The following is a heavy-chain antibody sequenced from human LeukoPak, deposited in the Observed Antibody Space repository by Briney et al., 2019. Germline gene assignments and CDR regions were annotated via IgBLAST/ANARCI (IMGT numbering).Heavy chain of an antibody. J-gene: IGHJ4*02. V-gene: IGHV1-2*02. CDR2: INANSAGT. CDR1: GYTFTGDY. D-gene: IGHD5-18*01. Sequence: ASLKVSCKASGYTFTGDYMHWVRQAPGQGLEWMAWINANSAGTNYAQKLQGRVTMTRDTSISTAYMELSRLRSDDTAVYYCTAMVRWGQGTLVTVSS. CDR3: TAMVR.